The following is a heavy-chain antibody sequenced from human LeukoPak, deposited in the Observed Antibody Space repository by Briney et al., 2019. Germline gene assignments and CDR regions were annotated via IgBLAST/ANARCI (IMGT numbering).Heavy chain of an antibody. CDR1: EFTFISYS. V-gene: IGHV3-48*01. J-gene: IGHJ4*02. CDR2: ISGSSSTI. Sequence: GGSLRLSCAASEFTFISYSMNWFRKPPGKGREWGSYISGSSSTIYYADSVKGRFTISRDNGKNTLYLQMNSLRAEDTAVYYCARGSTYYDSSGQVPFDYWGQGTLVTVSS. CDR3: ARGSTYYDSSGQVPFDY. D-gene: IGHD3-22*01.